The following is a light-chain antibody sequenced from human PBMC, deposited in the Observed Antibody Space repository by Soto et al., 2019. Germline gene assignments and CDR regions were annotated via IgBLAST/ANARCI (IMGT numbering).Light chain of an antibody. CDR3: QQYCCSLT. Sequence: EIVLTQSPGTLSLSPGERATLSCRASQSVSNNYLAWYQQKRGQAPRLLVYGASTRATGIPDRFSGSGSWTDFTLTISRLEPDDFAVYYCQQYCCSLTVGGGTKVEIK. CDR2: GAS. V-gene: IGKV3-20*01. CDR1: QSVSNNY. J-gene: IGKJ4*01.